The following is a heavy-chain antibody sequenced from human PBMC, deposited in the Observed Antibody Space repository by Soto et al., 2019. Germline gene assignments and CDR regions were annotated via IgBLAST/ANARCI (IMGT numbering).Heavy chain of an antibody. CDR1: GYTFSSYD. V-gene: IGHV1-8*01. CDR2: VNPDSGNT. D-gene: IGHD3-3*02. J-gene: IGHJ4*02. CDR3: ARRARIGAHFWLPSDL. Sequence: ASVKVSCKASGYTFSSYDINWVQQAPGQGLEWMGWVNPDSGNTDYAQKFQGRVTMTRDFFKNTAYMELSSLRSEDTAVYYCARRARIGAHFWLPSDLWAQGTMATVSS.